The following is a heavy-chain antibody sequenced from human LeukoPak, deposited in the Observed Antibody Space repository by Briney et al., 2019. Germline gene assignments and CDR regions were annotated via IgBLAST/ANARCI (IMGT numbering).Heavy chain of an antibody. CDR3: AREGRSSWYDYYYYGMDV. CDR2: TSFDGGNK. D-gene: IGHD6-13*01. J-gene: IGHJ6*02. CDR1: GLTFSSFG. Sequence: GGSLRLSCAASGLTFSSFGMHWVRQAPGKGLEWVAVTSFDGGNKHYADSVKGRFTISRDNSKNTLYLQMNTLRVEDTAVYYCAREGRSSWYDYYYYGMDVWGQGTTVTVSS. V-gene: IGHV3-30*03.